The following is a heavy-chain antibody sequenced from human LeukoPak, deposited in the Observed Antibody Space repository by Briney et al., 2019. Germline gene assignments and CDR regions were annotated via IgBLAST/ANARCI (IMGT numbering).Heavy chain of an antibody. V-gene: IGHV1-46*01. CDR3: ARDVSHSSSSEDPYYYGMDV. J-gene: IGHJ6*02. CDR1: GYTFTSYY. Sequence: ASVKVSCKVSGYTFTSYYMHWVRQAPGQGLEWMGIINPSGGSTSYAQKFQGRVTMTRDTSTSTVYMELSSLRSEDTAVYYCARDVSHSSSSEDPYYYGMDVWGQGTTVTASS. D-gene: IGHD6-6*01. CDR2: INPSGGST.